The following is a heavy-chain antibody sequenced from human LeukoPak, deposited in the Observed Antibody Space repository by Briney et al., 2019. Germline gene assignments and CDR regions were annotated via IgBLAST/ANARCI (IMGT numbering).Heavy chain of an antibody. V-gene: IGHV3-23*01. J-gene: IGHJ4*02. CDR2: IFGSGGSA. CDR3: GKTTTGYSSGRYPGWPVDY. CDR1: GFTFNSNA. Sequence: PGGSLRLSCEASGFTFNSNAMYWVSQAPGKGLEWVSGIFGSGGSAHYADSVKGRFTISRDNSKNTVYLQMDSLRVEDTAVYYCGKTTTGYSSGRYPGWPVDYWGQGTLVTVSS. D-gene: IGHD6-19*01.